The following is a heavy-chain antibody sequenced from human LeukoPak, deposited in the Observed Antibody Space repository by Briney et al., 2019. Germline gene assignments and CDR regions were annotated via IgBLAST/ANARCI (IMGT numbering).Heavy chain of an antibody. Sequence: SETLSLTCTVSGGSISSGSYYWSWIRQPAGKGLEWIGRIYTSGSTNYNPSLKSRVTISVDTSKNQFSLKLSSVTAADTAVYYCARVETDSSDYAFDYWGQGTLVTVSS. CDR3: ARVETDSSDYAFDY. D-gene: IGHD3-22*01. V-gene: IGHV4-61*02. CDR1: GGSISSGSYY. CDR2: IYTSGST. J-gene: IGHJ4*02.